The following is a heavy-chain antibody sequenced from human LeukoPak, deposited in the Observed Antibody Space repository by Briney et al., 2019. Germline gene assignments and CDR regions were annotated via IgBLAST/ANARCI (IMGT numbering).Heavy chain of an antibody. CDR2: ISSSSYT. CDR1: GFTFSDYY. CDR3: ARFYYDILTGYPRYFDY. Sequence: GGSLRLSCAASGFTFSDYYMSWIRQAPGKGLEWVSYISSSSYTNYADSVKGRFTISRDNAKNSLYLQMNSLRAEDTAVYYCARFYYDILTGYPRYFDYGGGEPLVTVSS. J-gene: IGHJ4*02. V-gene: IGHV3-11*06. D-gene: IGHD3-9*01.